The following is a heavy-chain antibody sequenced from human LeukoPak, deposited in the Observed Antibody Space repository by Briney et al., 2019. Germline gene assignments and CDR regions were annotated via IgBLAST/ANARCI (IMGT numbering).Heavy chain of an antibody. Sequence: GGSLRLSCAASRFTVSSSYMSWVRQAPGKWLEWVSVICRGGFTYCADSVKGRFTICRDNSKNTLYLQMNSLRAEDGAVYYCAKTGNPATGDYWGQGTLVIVCS. CDR2: ICRGGFT. CDR1: RFTVSSSY. J-gene: IGHJ4*02. CDR3: AKTGNPATGDY. D-gene: IGHD1-1*01. V-gene: IGHV3-53*01.